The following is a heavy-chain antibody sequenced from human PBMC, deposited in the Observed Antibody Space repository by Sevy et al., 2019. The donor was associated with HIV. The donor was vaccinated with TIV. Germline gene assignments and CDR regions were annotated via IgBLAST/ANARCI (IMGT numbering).Heavy chain of an antibody. D-gene: IGHD3-3*02. CDR1: GFTFSSFA. CDR3: ARPTPRIAPSSAAFFDY. CDR2: INGRGGSA. Sequence: GGSLRLSCAASGFTFSSFAISWVRHIPGKGLEWVSTINGRGGSAYYADSVKGRFTLSRDNSNNTVFLQMNRLRDEDTAVYYCARPTPRIAPSSAAFFDYWGQGTLVTVS. J-gene: IGHJ4*02. V-gene: IGHV3-23*01.